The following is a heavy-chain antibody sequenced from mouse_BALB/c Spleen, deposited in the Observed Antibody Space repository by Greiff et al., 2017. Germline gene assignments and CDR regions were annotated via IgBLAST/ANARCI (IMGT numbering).Heavy chain of an antibody. V-gene: IGHV1-63*02. Sequence: VQLQQSGAELVRPGTSVKISCKASRYTFTNYWLGWVKQRPGHGLEWIGDIYPGGGYTNYNEKFKGKATLTADTSSSTAYMQLSSLTSEDSAVYVCARGHYYGSSLYWYFDVWGAGTTVTVSS. CDR2: IYPGGGYT. CDR3: ARGHYYGSSLYWYFDV. D-gene: IGHD1-1*01. CDR1: RYTFTNYW. J-gene: IGHJ1*01.